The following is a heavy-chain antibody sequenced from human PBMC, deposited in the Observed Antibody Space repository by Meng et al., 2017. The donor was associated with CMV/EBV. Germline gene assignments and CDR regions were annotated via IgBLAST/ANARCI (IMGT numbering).Heavy chain of an antibody. J-gene: IGHJ6*02. CDR3: ARALVVETNPRNYYYYDMDV. Sequence: GGSLRLSCAASGFTFSSYEMNWVRQAPGRGLEWVSYISSSSITIYYADAVKGRFTISRDNAKNSLYLQMNSLRAEDTAVYYCARALVVETNPRNYYYYDMDVWGQGTTVTVSS. CDR1: GFTFSSYE. D-gene: IGHD2-21*01. V-gene: IGHV3-48*03. CDR2: ISSSSITI.